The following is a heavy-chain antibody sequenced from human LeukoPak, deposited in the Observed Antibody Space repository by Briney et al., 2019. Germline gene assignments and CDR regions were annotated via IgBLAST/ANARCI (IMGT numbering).Heavy chain of an antibody. CDR1: GGSISSYY. CDR2: IYYSGST. V-gene: IGHV4-59*01. Sequence: SETLSLTCTVSGGSISSYYWSWIRQPPGKGLEWIGYIYYSGSTNYNPSLKSRVTISVDTSKNQFSLKLSSVTAADMAVYYCACGITGTTYFDYWGQGTLVTVSS. J-gene: IGHJ4*02. D-gene: IGHD1-7*01. CDR3: ACGITGTTYFDY.